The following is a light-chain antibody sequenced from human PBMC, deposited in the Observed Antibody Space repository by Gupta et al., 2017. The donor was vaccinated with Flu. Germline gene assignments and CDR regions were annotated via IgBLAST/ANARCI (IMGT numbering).Light chain of an antibody. CDR3: QQYNDYPLT. V-gene: IGKV1-5*03. CDR2: KAS. Sequence: PSTLSASIGDRVTITCRASQNIGTWLAWYQQMPGKAPNLLISKASNSESGVPSRFSGGGSGTEFTLTISSLQPEDFATYYCQQYNDYPLTFGQGSKVEIK. J-gene: IGKJ1*01. CDR1: QNIGTW.